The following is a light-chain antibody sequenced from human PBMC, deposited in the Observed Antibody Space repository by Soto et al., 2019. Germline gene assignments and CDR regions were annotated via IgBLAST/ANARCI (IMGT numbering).Light chain of an antibody. CDR1: QGISNY. V-gene: IGKV1-27*01. CDR3: QKYNSAPPWT. Sequence: DIQMTQSPSSLSASVGDRVTITCRASQGISNYLAWYQQKPGKVPKLLIYAASTLQSGVPSRFSGSGSGTDFTLTISSLQPGDVATYYCQKYNSAPPWTFGQGTKV. J-gene: IGKJ1*01. CDR2: AAS.